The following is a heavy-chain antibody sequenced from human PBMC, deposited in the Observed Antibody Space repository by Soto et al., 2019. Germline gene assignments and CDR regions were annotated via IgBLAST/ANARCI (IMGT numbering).Heavy chain of an antibody. Sequence: QVQLQESGPGLVKPSETLSLTCTVSGVSITSHYWTWIRHPPGKGLESIGNIHYSGITNYSPSLKGRVIISVATSENQSSLKLSSVTTADTAVYYCTVVGAGHPFDYWGQGTLVTVSS. D-gene: IGHD1-26*01. J-gene: IGHJ4*02. CDR1: GVSITSHY. CDR3: TVVGAGHPFDY. V-gene: IGHV4-59*11. CDR2: IHYSGIT.